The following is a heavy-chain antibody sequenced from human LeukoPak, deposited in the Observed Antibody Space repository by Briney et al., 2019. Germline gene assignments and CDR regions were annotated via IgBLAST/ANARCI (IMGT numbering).Heavy chain of an antibody. CDR2: INHSGST. Sequence: SETLSLTCAVYGGSFSGYYWSWIRQPPGKGLEWIGEINHSGSTKYNPSVKMRVTISVDTSKNQFSLKLSSVTAAYTAVYYCSRAGEDYYGSGSYPRYYYYYGMDVWGQGTTVTVSS. D-gene: IGHD3-10*01. J-gene: IGHJ6*02. V-gene: IGHV4-34*01. CDR3: SRAGEDYYGSGSYPRYYYYYGMDV. CDR1: GGSFSGYY.